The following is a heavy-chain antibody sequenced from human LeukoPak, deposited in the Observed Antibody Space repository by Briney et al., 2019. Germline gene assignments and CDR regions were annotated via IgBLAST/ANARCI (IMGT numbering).Heavy chain of an antibody. J-gene: IGHJ4*02. CDR1: GFTFSSYG. CDR2: ISYDWSNT. Sequence: PGGPLRLSCAASGFTFSSYGMHGVRHAPGKGLEGVAVISYDWSNTYYTDSVKRRLTISRDNSKNTLYLQMNSLRAEDTAVYYCAKVGGSSGFLFDYWGQGTLVTVSS. CDR3: AKVGGSSGFLFDY. D-gene: IGHD3-22*01. V-gene: IGHV3-30*18.